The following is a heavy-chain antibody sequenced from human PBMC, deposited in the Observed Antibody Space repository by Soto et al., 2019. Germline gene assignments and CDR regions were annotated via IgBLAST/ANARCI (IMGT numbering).Heavy chain of an antibody. CDR2: INPNSGGT. J-gene: IGHJ6*02. CDR3: ARDRRYYDILTGYYNFGHYYYYYYGMDV. CDR1: GYTFTGYY. V-gene: IGHV1-2*04. D-gene: IGHD3-9*01. Sequence: ASVKVSCKASGYTFTGYYMHWVRQAPGQGLEWMGWINPNSGGTNYAQKLQGWVTMTRDTSISTAYMELSRLRSDDTAVYYCARDRRYYDILTGYYNFGHYYYYYYGMDVWGQGTTVTVSS.